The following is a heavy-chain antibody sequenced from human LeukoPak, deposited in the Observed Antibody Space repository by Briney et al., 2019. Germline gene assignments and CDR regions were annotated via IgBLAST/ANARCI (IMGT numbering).Heavy chain of an antibody. CDR1: GYSITSGYY. CDR3: ARRYSNYFFDY. CDR2: IYHSGST. D-gene: IGHD4-11*01. J-gene: IGHJ4*02. Sequence: PSETLSLICAVSGYSITSGYYWAWIRQPPGKGLEWIGNIYHSGSTYYNASLKSRVTISVGTSKNQFSLKLSSVTAADTAVYYCARRYSNYFFDYWGQGTLVTVSS. V-gene: IGHV4-38-2*01.